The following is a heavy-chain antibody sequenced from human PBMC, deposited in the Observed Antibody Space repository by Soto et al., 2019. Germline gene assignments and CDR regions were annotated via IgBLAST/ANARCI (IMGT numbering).Heavy chain of an antibody. CDR2: IYPSGRA. CDR1: GGSINNYY. D-gene: IGHD5-18*01. V-gene: IGHV4-4*07. J-gene: IGHJ2*01. Sequence: QVQVQESGPGLVTASETLTLTCTISGGSINNYYWTWVRQPPGKGLEWIGRIYPSGRAHYNPSLQSRVTLSVDVSKNQFSLRVNSVTATDTAIYFCARDYDVNTALNYWYFDLWGRGTLVTVSS. CDR3: ARDYDVNTALNYWYFDL.